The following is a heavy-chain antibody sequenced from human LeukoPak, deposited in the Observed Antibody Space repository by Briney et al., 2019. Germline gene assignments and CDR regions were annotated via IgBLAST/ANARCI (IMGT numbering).Heavy chain of an antibody. V-gene: IGHV1-69*04. J-gene: IGHJ4*02. CDR3: ARDLGYSSGWYSDY. Sequence: SVKVSCKASGGTFSSYAISWLRQAPGQGLEWMGRIIPILGIANYAQKFQGRVTITADKSTSTAYMELSSLRSEDTAVYYCARDLGYSSGWYSDYWGQGTLVTVSS. CDR1: GGTFSSYA. CDR2: IIPILGIA. D-gene: IGHD6-19*01.